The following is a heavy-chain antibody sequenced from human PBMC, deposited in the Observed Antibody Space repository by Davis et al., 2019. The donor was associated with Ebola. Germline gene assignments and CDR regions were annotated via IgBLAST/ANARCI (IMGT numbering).Heavy chain of an antibody. V-gene: IGHV3-53*01. CDR1: GFTVSSSY. J-gene: IGHJ4*02. CDR2: TYSDGRT. CDR3: ARDLVAGPEDY. D-gene: IGHD6-19*01. Sequence: GESLKISCAASGFTVSSSYMTWVRQAPGKGLEWVSVTYSDGRTSYADSVKGRFTISRDSSKNTLFLQMNSLGPDDTAVYYCARDLVAGPEDYWGQGTLVTVSS.